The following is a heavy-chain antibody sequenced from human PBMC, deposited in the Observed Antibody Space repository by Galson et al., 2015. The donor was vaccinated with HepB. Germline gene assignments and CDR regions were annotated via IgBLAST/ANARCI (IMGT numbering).Heavy chain of an antibody. Sequence: SLRLSCAASGFTFSSYGIHWVRQAPGKGLEWVAVIWYDGSNKYYADSVKGRFTISRDNSKNTLYLQMNSLRAEDTAVYYCARGEAYYYYGMDVWGQGTLVIVSS. CDR1: GFTFSSYG. V-gene: IGHV3-33*01. CDR3: ARGEAYYYYGMDV. CDR2: IWYDGSNK. J-gene: IGHJ6*02.